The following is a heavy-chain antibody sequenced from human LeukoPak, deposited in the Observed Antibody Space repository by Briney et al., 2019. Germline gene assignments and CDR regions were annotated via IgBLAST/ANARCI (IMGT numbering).Heavy chain of an antibody. CDR3: AKDGALSIAARPSYFDY. J-gene: IGHJ4*02. CDR2: ISWNSGSI. Sequence: GGSLRLSCAASGFTLDDYAMHWVRQAPGKGLEWVSGISWNSGSIGYADSVKGRFTISRDNAKNSLYLQMNSLRAEDTALYYCAKDGALSIAARPSYFDYWGQGTLVTVSS. CDR1: GFTLDDYA. D-gene: IGHD6-6*01. V-gene: IGHV3-9*01.